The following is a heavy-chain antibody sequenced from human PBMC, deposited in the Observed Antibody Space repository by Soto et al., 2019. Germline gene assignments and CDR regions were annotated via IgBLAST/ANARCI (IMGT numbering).Heavy chain of an antibody. CDR3: AKEVGATPWVYYYGMDV. CDR2: ISYDGSNK. CDR1: GFTFSSYG. J-gene: IGHJ6*02. D-gene: IGHD1-26*01. Sequence: GGSLRLSCAASGFTFSSYGMHWVRQAPGKGLEWVAVISYDGSNKYYADSVKGRFTISRDNSKNTLYLQMNSLRAEDTAVYYCAKEVGATPWVYYYGMDVWGQGTTVTVSS. V-gene: IGHV3-30*18.